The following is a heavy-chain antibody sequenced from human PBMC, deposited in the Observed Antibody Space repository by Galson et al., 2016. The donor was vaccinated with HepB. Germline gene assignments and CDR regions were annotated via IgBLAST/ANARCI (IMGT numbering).Heavy chain of an antibody. J-gene: IGHJ4*02. CDR1: GFTFRSYV. Sequence: SLRLSCAASGFTFRSYVTHWVRHPPGKGLEWVAVTSSDARVKFYADSVRGRFTISRDNSKNTLYLQMNSLRPEDTAGYYCARGGAEMAVAGTAFDYWGQGTLVTVSS. V-gene: IGHV3-30*04. CDR3: ARGGAEMAVAGTAFDY. D-gene: IGHD6-19*01. CDR2: TSSDARVK.